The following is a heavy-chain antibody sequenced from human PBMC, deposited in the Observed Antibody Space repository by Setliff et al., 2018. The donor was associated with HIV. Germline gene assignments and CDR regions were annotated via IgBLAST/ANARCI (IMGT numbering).Heavy chain of an antibody. V-gene: IGHV4-39*01. D-gene: IGHD2-21*02. J-gene: IGHJ3*02. CDR1: GGSITRTPYY. CDR3: ARCGGFGGDCYYAFDI. Sequence: SETLSLTCTVSGGSITRTPYYWGWIRQPPGKGLEWIGSIYYSGSTYYNPSLKSRVTISVDTSKNQFSLKLSSVTAADTAVYYCARCGGFGGDCYYAFDIWGQGTMVTVSS. CDR2: IYYSGST.